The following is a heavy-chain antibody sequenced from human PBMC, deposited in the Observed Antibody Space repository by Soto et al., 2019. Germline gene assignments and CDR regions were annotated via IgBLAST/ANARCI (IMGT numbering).Heavy chain of an antibody. Sequence: EVQLLESGGGLVQPGGSLRLSCAASGFTFSNYAMSWVRQAPGKGLEWVAAISGSGGSAYSADSVKGRFTISRDNSKNTMYLQMNSLGGEDTAVYYCAKDRYSGGRDASDIWGQGTVVTVSS. V-gene: IGHV3-23*01. D-gene: IGHD6-19*01. CDR1: GFTFSNYA. CDR2: ISGSGGSA. CDR3: AKDRYSGGRDASDI. J-gene: IGHJ3*02.